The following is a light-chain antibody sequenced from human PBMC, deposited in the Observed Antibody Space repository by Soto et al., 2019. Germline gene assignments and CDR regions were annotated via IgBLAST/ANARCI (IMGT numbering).Light chain of an antibody. CDR3: SSFASTSTLL. J-gene: IGLJ2*01. V-gene: IGLV2-14*01. CDR1: SSDIGAYHY. CDR2: EVS. Sequence: QSALTQPASVSGSPGQSITISCTGTSSDIGAYHYVSWYQQHPGEAPKLLLYEVSDRPSGVSKRFSGSKSGNTSSLTISGLQAEDEADYYCSSFASTSTLLFGGGTKLTVL.